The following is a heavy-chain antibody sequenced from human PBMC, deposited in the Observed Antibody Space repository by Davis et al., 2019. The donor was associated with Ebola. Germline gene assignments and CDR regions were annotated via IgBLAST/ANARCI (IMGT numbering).Heavy chain of an antibody. Sequence: SVKVSCKASGGTFSSYAISWVRQAPGQGLERMGGIIPIFGTANYAQKFQGRVTITADESTSTAYMELSSLRSEDTAVYYCAREKVFDTATTNYYYYYGMDVWGQGTTVTVSS. J-gene: IGHJ6*02. D-gene: IGHD5-18*01. CDR3: AREKVFDTATTNYYYYYGMDV. CDR1: GGTFSSYA. CDR2: IIPIFGTA. V-gene: IGHV1-69*13.